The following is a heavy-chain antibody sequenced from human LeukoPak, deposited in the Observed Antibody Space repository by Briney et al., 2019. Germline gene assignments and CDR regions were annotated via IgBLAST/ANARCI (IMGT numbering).Heavy chain of an antibody. Sequence: KPSETLSLTCAVYGGSFSGYYWSWIRQPPGKGLEWIGEINHSGSTNYNPSLKSRVTISVDTSKNQFSLKLSSVTAADTAVYYCARGPPYYDFWSGYVGVIYPWGQETLVTVSS. J-gene: IGHJ5*02. CDR1: GGSFSGYY. CDR2: INHSGST. CDR3: ARGPPYYDFWSGYVGVIYP. D-gene: IGHD3-3*01. V-gene: IGHV4-34*01.